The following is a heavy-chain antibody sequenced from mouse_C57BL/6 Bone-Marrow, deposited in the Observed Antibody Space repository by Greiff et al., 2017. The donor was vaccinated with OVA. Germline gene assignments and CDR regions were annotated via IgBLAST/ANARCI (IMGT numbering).Heavy chain of an antibody. V-gene: IGHV1-62-2*01. J-gene: IGHJ2*01. Sequence: VKLVESGAELVKPGASVKLSCKASGYTFTEYTIHWVKQRSGQGLEWIGWFYPGSGSIKYNEKFKDKATLTADKSSSTVYMELSRLTSEDSAVYFCARHEDGYYGSWYFDYWGQGTTLTVSS. D-gene: IGHD1-1*01. CDR3: ARHEDGYYGSWYFDY. CDR2: FYPGSGSI. CDR1: GYTFTEYT.